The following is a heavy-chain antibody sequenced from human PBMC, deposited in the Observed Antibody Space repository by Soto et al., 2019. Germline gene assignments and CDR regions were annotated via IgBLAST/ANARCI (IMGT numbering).Heavy chain of an antibody. CDR2: IYHSGST. D-gene: IGHD3-3*01. CDR3: ARGSGVAAQGELDP. V-gene: IGHV4-30-2*01. Sequence: SETLSLTCAVSGGSISSDSQSWTWIRQPPGKGLEWIGYIYHSGSTYFNPSLKSRITMSVDKSKNQFSLKLNSVTAADTAVYYCARGSGVAAQGELDPWGQGTLVTVSS. J-gene: IGHJ5*02. CDR1: GGSISSDSQS.